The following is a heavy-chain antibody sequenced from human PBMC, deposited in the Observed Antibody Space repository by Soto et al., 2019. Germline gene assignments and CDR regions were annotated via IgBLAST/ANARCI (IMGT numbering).Heavy chain of an antibody. J-gene: IGHJ4*02. V-gene: IGHV3-23*01. CDR1: GFTFSSYA. Sequence: GGSLRLSCAASGFTFSSYAMSWVRQAPGKGLEWVSAISGSGGSTYYADSVKGRFTISRDNSKNTLYLQMNSLRAEDTAVYYCAKAKYSSGWYGIDYWGQGTLVTVSS. D-gene: IGHD6-19*01. CDR2: ISGSGGST. CDR3: AKAKYSSGWYGIDY.